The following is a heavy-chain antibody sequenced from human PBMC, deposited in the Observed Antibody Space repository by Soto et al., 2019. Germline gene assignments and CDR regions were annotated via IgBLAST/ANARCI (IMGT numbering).Heavy chain of an antibody. D-gene: IGHD3-16*01. CDR1: GFSLRTTGVG. CDR3: AHTWGLSFDY. J-gene: IGHJ4*02. V-gene: IGHV2-5*01. Sequence: QITLKESGPTLVEPTQTLTLTCTYSGFSLRTTGVGVGWIRQPPGKALEWLGIIYWNDDKRYSPSLNNRFTLTSDISKSQVVLTMTNMDPVDTATYYCAHTWGLSFDYWGQGTLVIVSS. CDR2: IYWNDDK.